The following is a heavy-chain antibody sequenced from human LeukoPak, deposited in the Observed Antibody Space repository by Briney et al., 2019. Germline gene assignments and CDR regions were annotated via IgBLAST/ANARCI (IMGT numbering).Heavy chain of an antibody. V-gene: IGHV1-69*08. J-gene: IGHJ5*02. D-gene: IGHD1-26*01. CDR3: ARVNLRGSQYNWFDP. Sequence: SVKVSCKASGGTLNSHTFSWVRQAPGQGLEWMGRITPIIDSVKYAQNFQDRVSIIADKSTSTVYLELSSLRSEDTAVYFCARVNLRGSQYNWFDPWGQGTLVTVPS. CDR2: ITPIIDSV. CDR1: GGTLNSHT.